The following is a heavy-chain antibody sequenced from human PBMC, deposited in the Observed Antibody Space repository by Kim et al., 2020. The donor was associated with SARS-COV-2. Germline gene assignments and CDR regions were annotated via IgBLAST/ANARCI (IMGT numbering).Heavy chain of an antibody. Sequence: SETLSLTCTVSGGSISSSSYYWGWIRQPPGKGLEWIGSIYYSGSTYYNPSLKSRVTISVDTSKNQFSLKLSSVTAADTAVYYCASNGVEGTGGYYFDYWGQGTLVTVSS. D-gene: IGHD2-8*01. CDR3: ASNGVEGTGGYYFDY. CDR2: IYYSGST. J-gene: IGHJ4*02. CDR1: GGSISSSSYY. V-gene: IGHV4-39*07.